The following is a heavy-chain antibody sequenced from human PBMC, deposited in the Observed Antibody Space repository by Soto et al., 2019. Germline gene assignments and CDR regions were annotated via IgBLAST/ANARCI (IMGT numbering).Heavy chain of an antibody. CDR2: IFSSGST. CDR3: ASMIGDPVLSFDS. Sequence: QVQLQESGPGLVKPSETLSLTCTVSGGSISSYYWSWIQQPPGKGLEWIGYIFSSGSTSYYPSLKSRVTIPIDTSEYQFSLKLNSVTAADTAVYYCASMIGDPVLSFDSWGQGTLVAVSS. D-gene: IGHD3-10*02. V-gene: IGHV4-59*01. J-gene: IGHJ5*01. CDR1: GGSISSYY.